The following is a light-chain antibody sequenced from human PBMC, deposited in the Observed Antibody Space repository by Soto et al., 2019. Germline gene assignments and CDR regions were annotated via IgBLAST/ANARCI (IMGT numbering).Light chain of an antibody. J-gene: IGKJ2*01. V-gene: IGKV3-15*01. CDR2: GAS. Sequence: ETVLTQSPATLSFPPGARATLSCRASQTVSSSLAWYQQKPGQAPRLLIYGASTRATGIPARFSGSGSGTEFNLTISSLQSEDYAVYSCQQYNNWPAYTFGQGTKVDIK. CDR1: QTVSSS. CDR3: QQYNNWPAYT.